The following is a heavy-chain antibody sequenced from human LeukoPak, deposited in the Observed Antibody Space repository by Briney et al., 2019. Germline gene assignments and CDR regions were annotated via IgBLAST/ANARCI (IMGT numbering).Heavy chain of an antibody. V-gene: IGHV3-73*01. CDR3: TTQYSNGPPGY. Sequence: PGGSLRLSCAASGFTFSGSAMHWVRQASGKGLEWVGRIRSKANSYATVYAASVKDRFTISRDDSRNTAYLQMNSLKTEDTAVYYCTTQYSNGPPGYWGQGTLVTVSS. CDR2: IRSKANSYAT. CDR1: GFTFSGSA. D-gene: IGHD6-19*01. J-gene: IGHJ4*02.